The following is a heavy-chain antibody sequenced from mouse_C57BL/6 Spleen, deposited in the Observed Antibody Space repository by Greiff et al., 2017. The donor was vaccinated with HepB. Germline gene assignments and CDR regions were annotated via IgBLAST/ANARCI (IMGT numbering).Heavy chain of an antibody. Sequence: VQLQQSGPGLVQPSQSLSITCTVSGFSFTSYGVHWVRQSPGKGLEWLGVIWSGGSTDYNAAFISRLSISKDNSKSQVFFKMNSLQADDTAIYYCARGDYQFAYWGQGTLVTVSA. J-gene: IGHJ3*01. CDR1: GFSFTSYG. CDR3: ARGDYQFAY. D-gene: IGHD2-4*01. CDR2: IWSGGST. V-gene: IGHV2-2*01.